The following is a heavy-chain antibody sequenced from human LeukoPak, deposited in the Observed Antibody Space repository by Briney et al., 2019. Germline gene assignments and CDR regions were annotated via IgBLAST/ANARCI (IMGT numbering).Heavy chain of an antibody. V-gene: IGHV3-33*01. D-gene: IGHD6-19*01. CDR3: ARAGSGWYLGVDY. J-gene: IGHJ4*02. Sequence: PGRSLRLSCAASGXTFSSYGVRWVRQAPGKGLEWVAVIWYDGSNKYYADSVKGRFTIPRDNSKNTLYLQMNSLRAEDTAVYYCARAGSGWYLGVDYWGQGTLVTVSS. CDR1: GXTFSSYG. CDR2: IWYDGSNK.